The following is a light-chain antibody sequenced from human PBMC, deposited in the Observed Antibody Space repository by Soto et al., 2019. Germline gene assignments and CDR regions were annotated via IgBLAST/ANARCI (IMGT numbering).Light chain of an antibody. J-gene: IGKJ1*01. CDR2: DAS. Sequence: QMTQSPSTLSASIGDRVTISCRASQSISSWLAWYQQKPGKAPDLLIYDASSLESGVPSRFSGSGSGTEFTFTISSLQPDDFATYYCQQYYSDWTFGQGTKV. CDR3: QQYYSDWT. V-gene: IGKV1-5*01. CDR1: QSISSW.